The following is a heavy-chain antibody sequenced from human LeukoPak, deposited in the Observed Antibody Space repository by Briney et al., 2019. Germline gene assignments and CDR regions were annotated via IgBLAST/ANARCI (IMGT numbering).Heavy chain of an antibody. J-gene: IGHJ3*02. Sequence: ESGPTLVKPTQTLTLTCTFSGFSLSTSGVGVGWIRQPPGKALEWLALIYWNDDKRYSPSLKSRLTITKDTSKNQVVLTMTNMDPVDTATYYCAHGGPHVLRFLGPRGAFDIWGQGTMVTVSS. D-gene: IGHD3-3*01. CDR2: IYWNDDK. CDR3: AHGGPHVLRFLGPRGAFDI. CDR1: GFSLSTSGVG. V-gene: IGHV2-5*01.